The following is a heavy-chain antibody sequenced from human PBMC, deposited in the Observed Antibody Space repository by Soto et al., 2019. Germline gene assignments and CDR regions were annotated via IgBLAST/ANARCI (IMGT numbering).Heavy chain of an antibody. CDR2: AYHSGST. Sequence: QLQLQESGPGLVRPSGTLSLTCAVSGGFTSTNNWWSWVRQPPGKGLEWIGDAYHSGSTEYNPSLNRRVSISVDKSKNQSSLKLTSATAADTAVYYCARSPPSSYYGGSGTFDYWGQGTLVTVSS. D-gene: IGHD3-10*01. CDR3: ARSPPSSYYGGSGTFDY. J-gene: IGHJ4*02. V-gene: IGHV4-4*02. CDR1: GGFTSTNNW.